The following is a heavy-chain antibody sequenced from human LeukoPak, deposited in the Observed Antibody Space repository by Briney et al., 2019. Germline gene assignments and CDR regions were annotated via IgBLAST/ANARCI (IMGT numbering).Heavy chain of an antibody. CDR1: GFTFSSYG. CDR3: VRGGYCGSSICYSLNAFDI. CDR2: ISYDGTNK. J-gene: IGHJ3*02. Sequence: GGSLRLSCAASGFTFSSYGVHWVRQAPGKGLEWVAVISYDGTNKYYRDSVKGRFTISRDNPKNTLYLQMNSLRAEDTAVYYCVRGGYCGSSICYSLNAFDIWGQGTTVTVSA. D-gene: IGHD2-2*01. V-gene: IGHV3-30*03.